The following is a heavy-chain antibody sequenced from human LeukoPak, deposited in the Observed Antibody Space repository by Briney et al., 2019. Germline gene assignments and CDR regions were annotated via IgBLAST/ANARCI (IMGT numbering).Heavy chain of an antibody. J-gene: IGHJ5*02. CDR2: ISTHNDNT. CDR3: ARGYYDIAP. D-gene: IGHD3-9*01. CDR1: EYTFTGYY. V-gene: IGHV1-18*01. Sequence: ASVKVSCKASEYTFTGYYMHWVRQAPGQGLEWMGWISTHNDNTNYVQKLQGRVTMTTDTSTSTVYMELSSLRSEDAAVYYCARGYYDIAPWGQGTLVTVSS.